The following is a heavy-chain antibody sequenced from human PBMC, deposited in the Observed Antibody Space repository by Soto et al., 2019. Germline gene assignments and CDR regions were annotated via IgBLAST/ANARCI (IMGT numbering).Heavy chain of an antibody. CDR3: ARESEDLTSNFDC. CDR2: ISSTTNYI. J-gene: IGHJ4*02. Sequence: PGGSLRLSCAASGFTFTRYSMNWVRQAPGKGLEWVSSISSTTNYIYYADSMKGRFTVSRDNAKNSVYLEMNSLSAEDTALYYCARESEDLTSNFDCWGQGTLVTVSS. V-gene: IGHV3-21*01. CDR1: GFTFTRYS.